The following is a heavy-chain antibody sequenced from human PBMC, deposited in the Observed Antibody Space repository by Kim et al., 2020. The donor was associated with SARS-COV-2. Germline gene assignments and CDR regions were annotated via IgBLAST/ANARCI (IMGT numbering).Heavy chain of an antibody. CDR1: GFTFSSYA. V-gene: IGHV3-23*01. CDR2: ISGSGGST. D-gene: IGHD6-19*01. CDR3: AVHSPPSSSGWYYFDY. Sequence: GWSLRLSCAASGFTFSSYAMSWVRQAPGKGLEWVSAISGSGGSTYYADSVKGRFTISRDNSKNTLYLQMNSLRAEDTAVYYCAVHSPPSSSGWYYFDYWGQGTLVTVS. J-gene: IGHJ4*02.